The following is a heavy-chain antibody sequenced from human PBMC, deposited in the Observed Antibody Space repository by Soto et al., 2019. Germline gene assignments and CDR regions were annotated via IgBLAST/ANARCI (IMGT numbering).Heavy chain of an antibody. CDR2: IYYSGCT. CDR3: ARAGLGDGSDY. Sequence: QVQLQESGPGLVKPSETLSLTCTVSGGSVSSGSYYWSWIRQPPGKGLEWIGYIYYSGCTKYNPSLKSRVTISVDTSKNQFSLKLSSVTAADTAVYYCARAGLGDGSDYWGQGTLVTVSS. J-gene: IGHJ4*02. D-gene: IGHD1-26*01. CDR1: GGSVSSGSYY. V-gene: IGHV4-61*01.